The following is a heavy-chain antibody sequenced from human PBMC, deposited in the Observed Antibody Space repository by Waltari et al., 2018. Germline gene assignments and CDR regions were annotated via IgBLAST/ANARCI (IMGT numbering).Heavy chain of an antibody. CDR3: AKDAGAITIFGPVDYYYGMDV. Sequence: EVQLLESGGGLVQPGGSLRLSCAASGFTFSSYAMSWVRQAPGKGLEWVSAISGSGGSTYYADSVKGRFTISRDNSKNTLYLQMNSLRAEDTAVYYCAKDAGAITIFGPVDYYYGMDVWGQGTTVTVSS. CDR1: GFTFSSYA. V-gene: IGHV3-23*01. CDR2: ISGSGGST. J-gene: IGHJ6*02. D-gene: IGHD3-3*01.